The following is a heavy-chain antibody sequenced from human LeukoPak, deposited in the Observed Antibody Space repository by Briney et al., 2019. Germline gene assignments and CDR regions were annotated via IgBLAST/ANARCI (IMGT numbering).Heavy chain of an antibody. CDR3: ASPKPWIQLLGYYGMDV. D-gene: IGHD5-18*01. CDR2: IIPIFGTA. CDR1: GGTFSSYA. Sequence: SVKVSCKDSGGTFSSYAISWARQAPGQGLKWMGGIIPIFGTANYAQKFQGRVTITADESTSTAYMELSSLRSEDTAVYYCASPKPWIQLLGYYGMDVWGQGTTVTVSS. J-gene: IGHJ6*02. V-gene: IGHV1-69*01.